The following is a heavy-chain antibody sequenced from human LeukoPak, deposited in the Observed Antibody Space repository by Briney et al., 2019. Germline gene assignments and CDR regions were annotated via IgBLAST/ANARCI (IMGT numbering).Heavy chain of an antibody. J-gene: IGHJ3*02. D-gene: IGHD6-6*01. Sequence: GRSLRLSCAASGFTVSSNYMNWVRQAPGKGLEWVSLIYSGGSTKYADSVKGRFTISRDNSKNTLFLQIDSLRAEDTAVYYCARAQGGSSIAARYAFDIWGQGTMVTVSS. CDR2: IYSGGST. CDR1: GFTVSSNY. V-gene: IGHV3-53*01. CDR3: ARAQGGSSIAARYAFDI.